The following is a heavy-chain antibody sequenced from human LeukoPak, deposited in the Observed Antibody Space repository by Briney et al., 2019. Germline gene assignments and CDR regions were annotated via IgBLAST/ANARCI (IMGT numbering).Heavy chain of an antibody. V-gene: IGHV3-23*01. CDR2: ISGSGGST. CDR3: AKVASVVVAASDDWFDP. J-gene: IGHJ5*02. CDR1: GFTFSSYG. Sequence: GGTLRLSCAASGFTFSSYGMSWVRQAPGKGLEWVSAISGSGGSTYYADSVKGRFTISRDNSKNTLYLQMNSLRAEDTAVYYCAKVASVVVAASDDWFDPWGQGTLVTVSS. D-gene: IGHD2-15*01.